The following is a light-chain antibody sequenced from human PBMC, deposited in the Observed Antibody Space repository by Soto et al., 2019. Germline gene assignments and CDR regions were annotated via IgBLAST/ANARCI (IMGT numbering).Light chain of an antibody. J-gene: IGKJ2*01. CDR1: QSVSNNY. CDR2: GAS. V-gene: IGKV3-20*01. Sequence: VLTQSPDTLSLSPGESATLSCRASQSVSNNYLAWYQQKPGQPPRLLIYGASSRPGGIPDKFSGSGSGTDFTLTINRLEPEDFAVYYCQQYDRSPYTFAQGTKLEI. CDR3: QQYDRSPYT.